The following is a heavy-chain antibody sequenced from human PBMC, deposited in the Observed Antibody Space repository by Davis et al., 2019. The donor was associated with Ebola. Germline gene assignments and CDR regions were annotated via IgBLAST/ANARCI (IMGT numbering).Heavy chain of an antibody. CDR3: ARDRVTGDAEYFQH. Sequence: PGGSLRLSCAASGFTFTNYAMTWVRYDPGKGLEWVSGISARGGGTYYADSVKGRFTISRDNSENTVSLQMNSLRAEDTATYYCARDRVTGDAEYFQHWGQGTLVTVSS. J-gene: IGHJ1*01. CDR1: GFTFTNYA. CDR2: ISARGGGT. D-gene: IGHD7-27*01. V-gene: IGHV3-23*01.